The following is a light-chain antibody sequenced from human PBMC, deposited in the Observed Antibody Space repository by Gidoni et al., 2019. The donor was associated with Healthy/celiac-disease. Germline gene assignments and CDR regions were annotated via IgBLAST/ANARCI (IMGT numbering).Light chain of an antibody. J-gene: IGKJ2*01. CDR2: GAS. Sequence: IVLTQSPGTLSLSPGERATLSCRASQSVSISYLAWYKQKPGQAPRRLIYGASSRATGLPDRCSGSGSGTDFTLTISRLEPEDFAVYYWQQSDLDMYTFGQXTKLEIK. CDR3: QQSDLDMYT. V-gene: IGKV3-20*01. CDR1: QSVSISY.